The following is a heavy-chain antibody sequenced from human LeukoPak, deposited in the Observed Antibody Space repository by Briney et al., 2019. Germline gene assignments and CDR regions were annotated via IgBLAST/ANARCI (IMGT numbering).Heavy chain of an antibody. CDR2: FDPEDGET. CDR1: GYTLTELS. J-gene: IGHJ4*02. D-gene: IGHD2/OR15-2a*01. V-gene: IGHV1-24*01. CDR3: ATSRLYDQPVDY. Sequence: ASVKVSCKVSGYTLTELSMHWVRQAPGKGLEWMGGFDPEDGETIYAQKFQGRVTMTEDTSTDTAYMELSSLRSEDTAVYYCATSRLYDQPVDYWGQGTLVTVSS.